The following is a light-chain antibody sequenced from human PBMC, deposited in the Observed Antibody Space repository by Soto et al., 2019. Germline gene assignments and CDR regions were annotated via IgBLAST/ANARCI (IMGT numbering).Light chain of an antibody. CDR2: GNS. CDR3: QSYDSSLSGSKV. CDR1: SFNIGAGYD. Sequence: QLVLTQPPSVSGAPGQRVTISCTGSSFNIGAGYDVHWYQQLPGTAPKLLIYGNSNRPSGVPDRFSGSKSGTSASLAITGLQAEDEADYYCQSYDSSLSGSKVFGTGTKVTVL. J-gene: IGLJ1*01. V-gene: IGLV1-40*01.